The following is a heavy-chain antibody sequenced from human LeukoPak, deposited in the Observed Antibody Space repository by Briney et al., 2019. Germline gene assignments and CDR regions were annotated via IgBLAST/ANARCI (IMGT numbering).Heavy chain of an antibody. D-gene: IGHD6-13*01. CDR1: GGTFSSYA. Sequence: GASVKVSCKASGGTFSSYAISWVRQAPGQGLEWMGGIIPIFGTANYAQKFQGRVTITADESTSTAYMELSSLRSEDTAVYYCATNPTEYSSSWYFGHVGGFDYWGQGTLVTVSS. J-gene: IGHJ4*02. V-gene: IGHV1-69*13. CDR2: IIPIFGTA. CDR3: ATNPTEYSSSWYFGHVGGFDY.